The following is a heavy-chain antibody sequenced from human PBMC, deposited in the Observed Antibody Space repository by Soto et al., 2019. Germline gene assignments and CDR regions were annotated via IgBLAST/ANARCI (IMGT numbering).Heavy chain of an antibody. J-gene: IGHJ5*02. Sequence: TSETLSLTCTVSGGSISSGDYYWSWIRQPPGKGLEWIGYIYYSGSTYYNPSLKSRVTISVDTSKNQFSLKLSSVTAADTAVYYCARGSVRGVIIGWFDPWGQGTLVTVSS. CDR1: GGSISSGDYY. D-gene: IGHD3-10*01. CDR3: ARGSVRGVIIGWFDP. CDR2: IYYSGST. V-gene: IGHV4-30-4*01.